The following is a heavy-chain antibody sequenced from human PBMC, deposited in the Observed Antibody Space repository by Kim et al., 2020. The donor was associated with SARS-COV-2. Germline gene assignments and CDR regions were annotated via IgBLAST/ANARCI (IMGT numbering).Heavy chain of an antibody. Sequence: YSPTLKSRVTVSVYTSKNQFSLKLTSVTAADAAFYYCARGSGYSVRGLDYWGQGTLVTVSS. V-gene: IGHV4-59*09. J-gene: IGHJ4*02. CDR3: ARGSGYSVRGLDY. D-gene: IGHD3-22*01.